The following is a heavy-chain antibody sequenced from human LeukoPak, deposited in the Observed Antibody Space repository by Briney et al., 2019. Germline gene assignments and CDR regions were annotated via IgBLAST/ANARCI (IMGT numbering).Heavy chain of an antibody. CDR3: ARLIPDYFDY. V-gene: IGHV4-39*01. J-gene: IGHJ4*02. CDR1: GGSISSSSYY. CDR2: IYYSGST. Sequence: SETLSLTCTVSGGSISSSSYYWGWIRQPPGKGLEWIGSIYYSGSTYYNPSLKSRVTISVDTSKNQFSLKLCSVTAADTAVYYCARLIPDYFDYWGQGTLVTVSS.